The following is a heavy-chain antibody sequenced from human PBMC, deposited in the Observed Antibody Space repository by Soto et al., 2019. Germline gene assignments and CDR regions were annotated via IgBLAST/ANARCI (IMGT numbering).Heavy chain of an antibody. D-gene: IGHD3-10*01. Sequence: EVQLLESGGGLVQPGGSLRLSCAASGFTFSSYAMSWVRQAPGKGLEWVSAISGSGGSTYYADSVKGRFTISRDNSKNTLYLQMNSLRAEDTAVYYCAKDLYGEDLGRGRYYYYYYYMDVWGKGTTVTVSS. CDR2: ISGSGGST. CDR1: GFTFSSYA. CDR3: AKDLYGEDLGRGRYYYYYYYMDV. V-gene: IGHV3-23*01. J-gene: IGHJ6*03.